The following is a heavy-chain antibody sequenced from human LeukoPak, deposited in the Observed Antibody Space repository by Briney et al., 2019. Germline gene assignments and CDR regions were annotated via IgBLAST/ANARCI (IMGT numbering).Heavy chain of an antibody. CDR2: IYPDDSDT. J-gene: IGHJ4*02. Sequence: GESLKISCKGSGYRFTSYWIGWVRQMPGKGLEWMGLIYPDDSDTRYSPSFQGQVTISADKSISTAYLQWSSLKASDTAMSYRAIGGDSTTSCYRCFDYWGQGTLVTVSS. CDR1: GYRFTSYW. CDR3: AIGGDSTTSCYRCFDY. V-gene: IGHV5-51*01. D-gene: IGHD2-2*02.